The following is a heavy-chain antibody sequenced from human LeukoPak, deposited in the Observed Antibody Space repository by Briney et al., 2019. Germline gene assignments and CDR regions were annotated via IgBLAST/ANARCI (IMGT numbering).Heavy chain of an antibody. V-gene: IGHV3-23*01. CDR3: AKVLGISFAPWDY. J-gene: IGHJ4*02. CDR1: GFTFSSYA. Sequence: GGSLRLSCAASGFTFSSYAMSWVRQALGKGLEWVSAISGSGGSTYYADSVKGRFTISRDNSKNTLYLQMNSLRAEDTAVYYCAKVLGISFAPWDYWGQGTLVTVSS. CDR2: ISGSGGST. D-gene: IGHD7-27*01.